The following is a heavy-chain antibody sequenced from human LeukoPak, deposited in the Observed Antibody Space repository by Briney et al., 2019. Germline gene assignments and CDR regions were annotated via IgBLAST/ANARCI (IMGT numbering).Heavy chain of an antibody. CDR1: GYTFTGYY. Sequence: ASVKVSCRASGYTFTGYYMHWVRQAPGQGLEWMGWINPSSGGTNYAQKFQGRVTMTRDTSISTAYMELSRLRSDDTAVYYCARLTYYDFWSGYNYAFDIWGQGTMVTVSS. CDR2: INPSSGGT. V-gene: IGHV1-2*02. CDR3: ARLTYYDFWSGYNYAFDI. D-gene: IGHD3-3*01. J-gene: IGHJ3*02.